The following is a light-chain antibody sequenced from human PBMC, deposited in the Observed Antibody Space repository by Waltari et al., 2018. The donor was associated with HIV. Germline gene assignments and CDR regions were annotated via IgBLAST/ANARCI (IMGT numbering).Light chain of an antibody. CDR3: QAWDSTTRV. CDR2: ADT. J-gene: IGLJ3*02. Sequence: SYEVTQPPSLSVTPGQTASITCSGAELGDKYACWYQQKPGQSPILVIYADTKRPPGIPERFSASNSGNTATLTITGTQAMDEADYYCQAWDSTTRVFGGGTKLTVL. V-gene: IGLV3-1*01. CDR1: ELGDKY.